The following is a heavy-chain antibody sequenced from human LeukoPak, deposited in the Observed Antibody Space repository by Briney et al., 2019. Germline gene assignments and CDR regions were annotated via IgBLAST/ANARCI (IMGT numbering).Heavy chain of an antibody. V-gene: IGHV3-11*01. CDR3: ARARDSSGYLFDY. J-gene: IGHJ4*02. Sequence: GGSLRLSCAASGFTFSDYGMSWIRQAPGKGLEWVSYISSSGSIIYYADSVKGRFTISRDNAKNSLFLQMNGLRAEDTAVYYCARARDSSGYLFDYWGQGTLVTVSS. CDR1: GFTFSDYG. D-gene: IGHD3-22*01. CDR2: ISSSGSII.